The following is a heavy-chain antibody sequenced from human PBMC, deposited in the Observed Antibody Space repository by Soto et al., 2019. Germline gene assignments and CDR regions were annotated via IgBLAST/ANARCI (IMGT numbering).Heavy chain of an antibody. D-gene: IGHD3-10*01. V-gene: IGHV3-53*01. Sequence: GGPLRLSCAASGFTVSNNYMTWVRQAPGKGLEWVSVIYASGLTYYADSVKGRFTISRDKSKNTLYLQMNSLRAEDTAVYYCARAFGDRIYYFDYWGQGTLVTVSS. J-gene: IGHJ4*02. CDR1: GFTVSNNY. CDR2: IYASGLT. CDR3: ARAFGDRIYYFDY.